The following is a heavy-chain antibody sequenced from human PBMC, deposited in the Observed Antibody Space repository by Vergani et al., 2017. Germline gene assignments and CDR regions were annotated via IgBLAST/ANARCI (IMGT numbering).Heavy chain of an antibody. CDR3: ARSMVRGVFTYNWFDP. D-gene: IGHD3-10*01. CDR2: IYYSGST. J-gene: IGHJ5*02. V-gene: IGHV4-59*01. CDR1: GGSISSYY. Sequence: QVQLQESGPGLVKPSETLSLTCTVSGGSISSYYWSWIRQPPGKGLEWIGYIYYSGSTNYNPSLKSRVTISVDTSTNQFSLKLSSVTAADTAVYYFARSMVRGVFTYNWFDPWGQGTLVTVSS.